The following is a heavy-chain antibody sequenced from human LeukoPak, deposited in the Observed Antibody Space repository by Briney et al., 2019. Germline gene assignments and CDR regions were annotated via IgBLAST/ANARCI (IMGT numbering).Heavy chain of an antibody. CDR1: GFTFNTYS. J-gene: IGHJ4*02. V-gene: IGHV3-21*01. CDR3: ASFTTTVSINDY. D-gene: IGHD4-17*01. Sequence: PGGSLRLSCAASGFTFNTYSMNWVRQAPGKGLEWVSSITSSSNYMYYADSVRGQFTISRDNAKNSLYLQMNSLRAEDTAVYYCASFTTTVSINDYWGQGTLVTVSS. CDR2: ITSSSNYM.